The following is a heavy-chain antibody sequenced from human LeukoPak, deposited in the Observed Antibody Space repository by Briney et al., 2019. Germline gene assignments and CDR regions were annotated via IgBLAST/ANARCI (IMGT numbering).Heavy chain of an antibody. V-gene: IGHV3-23*01. CDR3: ARDPGYNYGFDY. CDR1: GFTFSSYA. Sequence: GGSLRLSCAASGFTFSSYAMSWVRQAPGKGLEWVSAISGSGGSTYYADSVKGRFTISRDNSKNTLYLQMNSLRAEDTAVYYCARDPGYNYGFDYWGQGTLVTVSS. J-gene: IGHJ4*02. CDR2: ISGSGGST. D-gene: IGHD5-18*01.